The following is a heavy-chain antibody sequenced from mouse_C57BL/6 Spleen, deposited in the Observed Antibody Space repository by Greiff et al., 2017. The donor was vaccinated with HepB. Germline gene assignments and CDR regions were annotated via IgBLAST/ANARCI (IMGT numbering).Heavy chain of an antibody. CDR1: GFSLTSYG. D-gene: IGHD3-3*01. CDR2: IWRGGST. CDR3: AKGDEGAYAMDY. Sequence: QVQLQQSGPGLEQPSQSLSITCTVSGFSLTSYGVHWVRQSPGKGLEWLGVIWRGGSTDYNAAFMSRLSITKDNSKSQVFFKMNSLQADDTAIYYCAKGDEGAYAMDYWGQGTSVTVSS. V-gene: IGHV2-5*01. J-gene: IGHJ4*01.